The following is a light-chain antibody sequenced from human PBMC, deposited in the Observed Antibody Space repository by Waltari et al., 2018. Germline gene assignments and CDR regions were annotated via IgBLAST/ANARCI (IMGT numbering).Light chain of an antibody. CDR3: HNHEILPAT. J-gene: IGKJ1*01. CDR2: AAS. V-gene: IGKV3-20*01. CDR1: QSIGKY. Sequence: EIVLTQSPDPLSLSPGERATLSCRASQSIGKYLVWDQQKPCQAPRLLIYAASSRATGVPDSFSGSVSGTYFSLTISRLEPEDFAVYYCHNHEILPATFGQGTKVEIK.